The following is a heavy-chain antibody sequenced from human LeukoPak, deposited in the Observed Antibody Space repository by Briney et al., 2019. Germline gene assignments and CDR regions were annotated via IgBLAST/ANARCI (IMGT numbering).Heavy chain of an antibody. CDR1: GGSFSGYY. CDR2: INHSGST. J-gene: IGHJ4*02. Sequence: SETLSLTCAVYGGSFSGYYWSWIRQPPGKGLEWIGEINHSGSTNYNPSLKGRVTISVDTSKNQFSLKLSSVTAADTAVYYCARGGYDILTGPRIFDYWGQGTLVTVSS. D-gene: IGHD3-9*01. V-gene: IGHV4-34*01. CDR3: ARGGYDILTGPRIFDY.